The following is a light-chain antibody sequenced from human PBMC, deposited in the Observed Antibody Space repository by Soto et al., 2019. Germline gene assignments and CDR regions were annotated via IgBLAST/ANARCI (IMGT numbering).Light chain of an antibody. V-gene: IGKV3-11*01. Sequence: EIVLTQSPATLSLSPGDRATLSCRASQGVFTWLAWYQQKPGQAPRLFIYDASNRATGIPARFSGSGSGTDFTLTISSLEPEDFAVYYCQQYDNSPITFGQGTRLEI. CDR3: QQYDNSPIT. CDR1: QGVFTW. CDR2: DAS. J-gene: IGKJ5*01.